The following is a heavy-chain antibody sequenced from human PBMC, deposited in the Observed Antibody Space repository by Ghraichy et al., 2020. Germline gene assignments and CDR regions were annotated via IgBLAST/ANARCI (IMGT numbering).Heavy chain of an antibody. CDR1: GFTVSSNY. J-gene: IGHJ4*02. CDR2: THSGGST. V-gene: IGHV3-53*01. D-gene: IGHD2-21*02. Sequence: LSLTCAASGFTVSSNYLSWVRQAPGKGLEWVSLTHSGGSTYYADSVKGRFTISSDNSKNTLYLQMNSLRAEDTAVYYCARTGDFAFKDWGQGTLVTVSS. CDR3: ARTGDFAFKD.